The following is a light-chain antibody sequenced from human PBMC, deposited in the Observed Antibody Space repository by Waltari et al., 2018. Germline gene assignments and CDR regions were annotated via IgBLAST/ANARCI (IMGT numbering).Light chain of an antibody. CDR3: SSYAGSSVWV. V-gene: IGLV2-8*01. Sequence: QSALTQPPSASGSPGQSVTISCTGSSRDIGNYDYPAWYQQRPDKAPELMIYEVTKRPSGVPDRFSGSKSGNTASLTVSGLQAADEADYYCSSYAGSSVWVFGGGTKLTVV. CDR1: SRDIGNYDY. CDR2: EVT. J-gene: IGLJ3*02.